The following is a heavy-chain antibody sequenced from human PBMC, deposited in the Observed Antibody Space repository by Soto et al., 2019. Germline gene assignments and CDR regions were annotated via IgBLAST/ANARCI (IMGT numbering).Heavy chain of an antibody. CDR3: ARDGRAMKDY. J-gene: IGHJ4*02. D-gene: IGHD5-18*01. V-gene: IGHV3-64*01. CDR2: ISSNGGTT. Sequence: EVQLVESGGGLVQPGGSLRLSCAASGFTFSTYAMQWVRQAPGKGLEFVSSISSNGGTTNYAYSVKGRFTISRDNSRDTLYLQMGSVRPEDMAVYYCARDGRAMKDYWGQGTLVTVSS. CDR1: GFTFSTYA.